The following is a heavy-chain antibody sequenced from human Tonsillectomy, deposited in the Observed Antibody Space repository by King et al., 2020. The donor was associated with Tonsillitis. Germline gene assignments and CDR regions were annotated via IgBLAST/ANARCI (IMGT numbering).Heavy chain of an antibody. CDR3: AKAKGPYSYETSGSYHDH. D-gene: IGHD3-22*01. Sequence: VQLVESGGGVVQPGMSLRLSCAASGFTFNWYGMHWVRQAPGKGLEWVAVIWFDVKNTKYADSVKGRFTISRDNSMNTLFLQMHSLRAEDTALYYCAKAKGPYSYETSGSYHDHWGQGTLVTVSS. J-gene: IGHJ4*02. CDR2: IWFDVKNT. CDR1: GFTFNWYG. V-gene: IGHV3-33*08.